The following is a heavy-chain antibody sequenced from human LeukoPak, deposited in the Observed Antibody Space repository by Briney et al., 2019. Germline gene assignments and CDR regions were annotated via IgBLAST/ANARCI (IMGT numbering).Heavy chain of an antibody. CDR1: GFTFSSYG. D-gene: IGHD6-13*01. Sequence: GGSLRLSCAASGFTFSSYGMHWVRQAPGKGLESVAVISYDGSNKYYADSVKGRFTISRDNSKNTLYLQMNSLRAEDTAVYYCAKVGIAAAGTPLDYWGQGTLVTVSS. J-gene: IGHJ4*02. CDR2: ISYDGSNK. CDR3: AKVGIAAAGTPLDY. V-gene: IGHV3-30*18.